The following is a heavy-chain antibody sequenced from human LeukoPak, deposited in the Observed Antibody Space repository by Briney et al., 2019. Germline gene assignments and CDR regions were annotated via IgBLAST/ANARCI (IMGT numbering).Heavy chain of an antibody. J-gene: IGHJ4*02. CDR3: AADDYDSSGYYRPYFDY. Sequence: SSETLSLTCTVSGGSISRYYWSWLRQPPGKGLEWIGYIYYSGSTNYNPSLKSRVTISVDTSKNQFSLKLSSVTAADTAVYYCAADDYDSSGYYRPYFDYWGQGTLVTVSS. CDR1: GGSISRYY. D-gene: IGHD3-22*01. V-gene: IGHV4-59*01. CDR2: IYYSGST.